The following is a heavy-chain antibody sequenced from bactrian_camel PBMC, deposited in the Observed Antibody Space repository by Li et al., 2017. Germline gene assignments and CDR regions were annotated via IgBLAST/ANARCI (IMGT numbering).Heavy chain of an antibody. CDR1: GNTNSRYC. J-gene: IGHJ6*01. CDR3: ASGITVVADRVVLDFGY. CDR2: IDSYGRV. D-gene: IGHD6*01. V-gene: IGHV3S6*01. Sequence: HVQLVESGGGSVRAGGSLNLSCAATGNTNSRYCMGWFRQVPGKKREGVARIDSYGRVLHADFVKGRFTISKDNAKNTLYLQMNSLQPEDTAVYYCASGITVVADRVVLDFGYWGQGT.